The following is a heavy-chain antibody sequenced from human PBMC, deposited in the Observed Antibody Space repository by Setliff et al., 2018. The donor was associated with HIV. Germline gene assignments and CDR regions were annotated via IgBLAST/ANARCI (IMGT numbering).Heavy chain of an antibody. Sequence: PSETLSLTCTVPGDSIRSYYWSWIRQSPGKGLEWIGYVFYNGDTAYNPSLKSRLTISVDTSKSQFSLTLTSVTAADTAVYYCARQMTIPGVAVTPVDYWGQGALVTVSS. CDR3: ARQMTIPGVAVTPVDY. D-gene: IGHD3-3*01. J-gene: IGHJ4*02. V-gene: IGHV4-59*08. CDR1: GDSIRSYY. CDR2: VFYNGDT.